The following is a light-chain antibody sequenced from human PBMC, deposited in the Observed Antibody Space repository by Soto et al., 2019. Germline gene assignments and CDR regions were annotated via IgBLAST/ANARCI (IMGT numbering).Light chain of an antibody. CDR1: SSDVGGYNY. CDR3: SSYTSSNTLAVV. Sequence: QSVLTQPASVSGSPGQSITISCTGTSSDVGGYNYVSWYQQHPGKAPKLMIYDVSNRPSGVSNRFSGSKSGNTASLTISGLQAEDEADYYCSSYTSSNTLAVVFGGGTQLTVL. CDR2: DVS. J-gene: IGLJ2*01. V-gene: IGLV2-14*01.